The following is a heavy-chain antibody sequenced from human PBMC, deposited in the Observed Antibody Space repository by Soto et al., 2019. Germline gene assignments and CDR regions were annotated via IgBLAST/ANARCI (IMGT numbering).Heavy chain of an antibody. CDR1: GFTFVDYY. CDR2: ISSSSGTI. J-gene: IGHJ4*02. Sequence: WGSLRLSCAASGFTFVDYYISCVRHSPVSWLEWVSYISSSSGTISYANSVKGRFTISRDNAQNSLYLQMTSLRAEDTAVYYCARGTYRGKTDFDYWGQGTLVTVSS. CDR3: ARGTYRGKTDFDY. D-gene: IGHD5-12*01. V-gene: IGHV3-11*01.